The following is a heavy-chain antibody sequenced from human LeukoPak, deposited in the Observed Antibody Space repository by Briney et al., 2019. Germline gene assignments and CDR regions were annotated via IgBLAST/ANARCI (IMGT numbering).Heavy chain of an antibody. J-gene: IGHJ4*02. Sequence: GGSLRLSCAASGFDFSSNWLHWVRHAPGQGLVWVSRIKGDGISTNYADSVKGRFTISRDNARNTLYLQVNSLRAEDTAVYRCARDGRAPLYYYDSSGYIDYWGQGTLVTVSP. CDR3: ARDGRAPLYYYDSSGYIDY. CDR1: GFDFSSNW. CDR2: IKGDGIST. D-gene: IGHD3-22*01. V-gene: IGHV3-74*01.